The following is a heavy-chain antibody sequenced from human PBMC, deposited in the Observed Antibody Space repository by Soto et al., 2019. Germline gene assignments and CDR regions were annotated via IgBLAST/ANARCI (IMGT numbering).Heavy chain of an antibody. CDR1: GGTFSSYT. CDR2: IIPILGIA. V-gene: IGHV1-69*04. CDR3: ARDGGESDYYYYYMDV. D-gene: IGHD2-21*01. J-gene: IGHJ6*03. Sequence: SVKVSCKASGGTFSSYTTSWVRQAPGQGLEWMGRIIPILGIANYAQKFQGRVTITADKSTSTAYMELSSLRSEDTAVYYCARDGGESDYYYYYMDVWGKGTTVTVSS.